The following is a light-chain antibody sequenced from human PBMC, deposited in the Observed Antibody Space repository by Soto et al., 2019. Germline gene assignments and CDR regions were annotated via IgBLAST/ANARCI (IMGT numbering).Light chain of an antibody. V-gene: IGKV1-9*01. CDR3: QQGNSYPLT. CDR2: SAS. J-gene: IGKJ4*01. CDR1: QDISSY. Sequence: DIQLTQSPSFLSASVGDRVTITCRATQDISSYLAWYQQKPGKAPNLVIHSASTLRGGVSSRFGGSGSGTEFTLTISSLQPEDLATYYCQQGNSYPLTFGGGTKVEIK.